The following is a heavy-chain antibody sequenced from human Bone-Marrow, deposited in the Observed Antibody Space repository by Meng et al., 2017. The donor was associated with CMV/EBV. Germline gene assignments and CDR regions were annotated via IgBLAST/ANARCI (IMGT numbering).Heavy chain of an antibody. CDR1: GGSISSYY. J-gene: IGHJ4*02. V-gene: IGHV4-59*01. D-gene: IGHD3-3*01. CDR3: ARGDDFWSGYLSSLALDY. CDR2: IYYSGST. Sequence: SETLSLTCTVSGGSISSYYWSWIRQPPGKGLEWIGYIYYSGSTNYNPSLKSRVTISVDTSKNQFSLKLSSVTAADTAVYYCARGDDFWSGYLSSLALDYRGQGTLVPSPQ.